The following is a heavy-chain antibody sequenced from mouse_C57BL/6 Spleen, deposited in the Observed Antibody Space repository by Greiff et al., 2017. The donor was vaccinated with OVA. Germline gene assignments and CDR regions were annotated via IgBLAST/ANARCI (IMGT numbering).Heavy chain of an antibody. V-gene: IGHV1-53*01. D-gene: IGHD1-1*02. J-gene: IGHJ4*01. CDR1: GYTFTSYW. CDR3: ARSPLWKGYAMDY. Sequence: QVQRKESGTELVKPGASVKLSCKASGYTFTSYWMHWVQQSPVPSIEWIGHITPSNGGTNYNEKFKSKATLTVDKSSSTAYMQLSSLTSEDSAVYYCARSPLWKGYAMDYWGQGTSVTVSS. CDR2: ITPSNGGT.